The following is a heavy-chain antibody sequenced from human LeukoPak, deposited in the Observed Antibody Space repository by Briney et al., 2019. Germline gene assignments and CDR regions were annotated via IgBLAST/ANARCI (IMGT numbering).Heavy chain of an antibody. Sequence: GGSLRLSCAASGFTFSSYSMNWVRQAPGKGLEWVSSISSSSSYIYYADPVKGRFTISRDNAKNSLYPQMNSLRAEDTAVYYCARDWDWAYGMDVWGQGTTVTVSS. CDR1: GFTFSSYS. V-gene: IGHV3-21*01. CDR3: ARDWDWAYGMDV. D-gene: IGHD3/OR15-3a*01. J-gene: IGHJ6*02. CDR2: ISSSSSYI.